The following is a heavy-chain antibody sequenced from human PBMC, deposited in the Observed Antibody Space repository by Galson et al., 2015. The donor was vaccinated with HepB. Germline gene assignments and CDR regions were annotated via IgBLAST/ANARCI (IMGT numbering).Heavy chain of an antibody. CDR1: GGTFSSYA. J-gene: IGHJ4*02. CDR2: IIPIFGTA. D-gene: IGHD3-22*01. Sequence: SVKVSCKASGGTFSSYAISWVRQAPGQGLEWMGGIIPIFGTANYAQKFQGRVTITADESTSTAYMELSSLRSEDTAVYYCARYRYYDSSGSPFYFDYWGQGTLVTVSS. CDR3: ARYRYYDSSGSPFYFDY. V-gene: IGHV1-69*13.